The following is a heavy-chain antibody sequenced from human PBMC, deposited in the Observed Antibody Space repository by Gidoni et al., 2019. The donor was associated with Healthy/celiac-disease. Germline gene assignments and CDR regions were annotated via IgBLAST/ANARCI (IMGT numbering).Heavy chain of an antibody. CDR3: ARDKVAGTDAFDI. CDR1: GFTFSSYW. V-gene: IGHV3-7*01. D-gene: IGHD6-19*01. J-gene: IGHJ3*02. Sequence: EVQLVESGGGLVQTGGSMRLSCAASGFTFSSYWMSWVRQDPGKGLEWVANIKQDGSEKYSVDSVKCLFTISRANAKNSLYLQMNSLRAAATAVYFCARDKVAGTDAFDICVQGTMVPVSS. CDR2: IKQDGSEK.